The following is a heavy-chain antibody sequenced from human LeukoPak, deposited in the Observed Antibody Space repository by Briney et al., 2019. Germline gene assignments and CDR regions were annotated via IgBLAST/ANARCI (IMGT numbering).Heavy chain of an antibody. CDR3: ARDRRDGYCLGH. CDR1: GFTVSSSY. D-gene: IGHD5-24*01. CDR2: IYSGGTT. V-gene: IGHV3-66*01. J-gene: IGHJ4*02. Sequence: GGSLRLSCTGSGFTVSSSYMSWVRQTPVKGLEWVSGIYSGGTTYYADSVKGRVTISRDGSKNTVYLQMNSLRAEDTAVYYCARDRRDGYCLGHWGQGTLVTVSS.